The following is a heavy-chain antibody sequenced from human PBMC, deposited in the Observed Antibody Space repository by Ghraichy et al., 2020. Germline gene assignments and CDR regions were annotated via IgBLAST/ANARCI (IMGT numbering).Heavy chain of an antibody. CDR3: ATTEGIAAVFDY. J-gene: IGHJ4*02. CDR2: IYSGGST. CDR1: GFTVSSNY. D-gene: IGHD6-25*01. V-gene: IGHV3-53*01. Sequence: ETLSLTCAASGFTVSSNYMSWVRQAPGKGLEWVSVIYSGGSTYYADSVKGRFTISRDNSKNTLYLQMTSLRAEDTAVYYCATTEGIAAVFDYWGQGTLVTVSS.